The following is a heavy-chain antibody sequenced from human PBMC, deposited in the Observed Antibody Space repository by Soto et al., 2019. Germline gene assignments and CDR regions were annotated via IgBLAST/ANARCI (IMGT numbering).Heavy chain of an antibody. CDR2: ISYDGSNK. CDR3: AKDVSNTMVRGVITPFCSPDY. CDR1: GFTFSSYG. V-gene: IGHV3-30*18. D-gene: IGHD3-10*01. Sequence: QVQLVESGGGVVQPGRSLRLSCAASGFTFSSYGMHWVRQAPGKGLEWVAVISYDGSNKYYADSVKGRFTISRDNSKNTLYLQMNSLRAEDTAVYYCAKDVSNTMVRGVITPFCSPDYWGQGTLVTVSS. J-gene: IGHJ4*02.